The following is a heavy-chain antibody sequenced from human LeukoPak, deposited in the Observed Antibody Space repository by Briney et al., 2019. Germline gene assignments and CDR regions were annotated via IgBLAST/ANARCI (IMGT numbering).Heavy chain of an antibody. CDR2: ISGAGGST. J-gene: IGHJ4*02. Sequence: GGSLRLSCAASGFTFSNYAITWVRQAPGKGLEWVSGISGAGGSTYYTDSVKGRFTISRDNSKNTLYLQMNSLRAEDTAVYYCAKDPSVVVPAAPPDYWGQGTLVTVSS. V-gene: IGHV3-23*01. CDR3: AKDPSVVVPAAPPDY. CDR1: GFTFSNYA. D-gene: IGHD2-2*01.